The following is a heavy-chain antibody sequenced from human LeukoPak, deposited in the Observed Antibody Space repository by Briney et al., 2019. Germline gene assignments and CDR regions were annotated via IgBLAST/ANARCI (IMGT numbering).Heavy chain of an antibody. V-gene: IGHV4-31*03. CDR2: IYYSGST. CDR1: GGSISSGGYY. Sequence: SETLSLTCTVSGGSISSGGYYWSWIRQHPGKGLEWIGYIYYSGSTYSNPSLRSRVTVSVDTSKNQFSLKLSSVTAADTAVYYCARVMILTGYAFVSWGQGTLVTVSS. D-gene: IGHD3-9*01. J-gene: IGHJ4*02. CDR3: ARVMILTGYAFVS.